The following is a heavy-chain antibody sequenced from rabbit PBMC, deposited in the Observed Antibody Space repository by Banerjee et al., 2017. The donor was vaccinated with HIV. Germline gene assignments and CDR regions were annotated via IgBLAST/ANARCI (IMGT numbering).Heavy chain of an antibody. CDR3: ARDLAGVIGWNFNL. J-gene: IGHJ4*01. CDR1: GIDFSSSYW. V-gene: IGHV1S40*01. CDR2: INTSSGNT. Sequence: QSLEESGGDLVKPGASLTLTCTASGIDFSSSYWICWVRQAPGKGLEWIACINTSSGNTVYSTWAKDRFTISRTSSTAVALQMTSLTAADTAIYFCARDLAGVIGWNFNLWCPGTLVTVS. D-gene: IGHD4-1*01.